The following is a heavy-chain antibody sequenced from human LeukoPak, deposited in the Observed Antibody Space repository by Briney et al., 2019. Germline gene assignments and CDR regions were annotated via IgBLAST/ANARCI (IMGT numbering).Heavy chain of an antibody. J-gene: IGHJ5*02. CDR2: INTDGTST. CDR3: ARDAGDCGGDCPRWFDP. CDR1: GFTFSSYW. D-gene: IGHD2-21*02. V-gene: IGHV3-74*01. Sequence: RGSLGLSCAASGFTFSSYWMHWVRQAPGKGLVWVSRINTDGTSTTYADSVKGRFTISRDNAKNTVDLQMNSLRGEDTAVYYCARDAGDCGGDCPRWFDPWGQGTLVTVSS.